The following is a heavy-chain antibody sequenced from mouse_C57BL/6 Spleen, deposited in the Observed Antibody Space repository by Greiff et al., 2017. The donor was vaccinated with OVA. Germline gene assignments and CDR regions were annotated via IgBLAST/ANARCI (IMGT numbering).Heavy chain of an antibody. CDR2: ISSGSSST. J-gene: IGHJ4*01. D-gene: IGHD1-1*01. V-gene: IGHV5-17*01. CDR3: AIPGPPLRYCYAMDY. Sequence: EVKLMESGGGLVKPGASLKLSCAASGFTFSDYGMHWVRQAPEKGLEWVAYISSGSSSTYYANTVKGRSTIAKDNAKNTLCLQMNSLTSEDTAMYYCAIPGPPLRYCYAMDYWGQGTSVTVSS. CDR1: GFTFSDYG.